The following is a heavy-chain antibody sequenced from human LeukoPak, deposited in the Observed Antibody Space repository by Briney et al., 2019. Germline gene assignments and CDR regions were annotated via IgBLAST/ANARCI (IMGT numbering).Heavy chain of an antibody. V-gene: IGHV4-39*07. Sequence: PSETLSLTCTVSGGSISSSSYYWGWIRQPPGKGLEWIGSIYYSGSTYYNPSLKSRVTISVDTSKNQFSLKLSSVTAADTAVYYCARDEGYDSSGYYYFDAFDIWGQGTMVTVSS. CDR2: IYYSGST. CDR1: GGSISSSSYY. J-gene: IGHJ3*02. D-gene: IGHD3-22*01. CDR3: ARDEGYDSSGYYYFDAFDI.